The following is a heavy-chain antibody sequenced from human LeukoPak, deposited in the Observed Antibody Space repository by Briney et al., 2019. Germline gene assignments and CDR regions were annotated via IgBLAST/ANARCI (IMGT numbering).Heavy chain of an antibody. CDR3: AIPVDTAMVTPGYYYYMDV. Sequence: ASVKVSCKASGYTFTGYYMHWVRQAPGQGLAWMGWINPNSGGTNYAQKFQGRVTMTRHTSISTAYMELSRLRSDDTAVYYCAIPVDTAMVTPGYYYYMDVWGKGTTVTVSS. CDR1: GYTFTGYY. D-gene: IGHD5-18*01. CDR2: INPNSGGT. V-gene: IGHV1-2*02. J-gene: IGHJ6*03.